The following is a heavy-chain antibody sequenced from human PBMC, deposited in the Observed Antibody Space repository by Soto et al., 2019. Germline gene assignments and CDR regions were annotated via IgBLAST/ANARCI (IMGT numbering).Heavy chain of an antibody. D-gene: IGHD3-3*01. V-gene: IGHV3-21*02. CDR1: GFTFSSYT. J-gene: IGHJ6*02. CDR2: ISSRSSYI. CDR3: ARDQRYDFWSGYYRDYGMDV. Sequence: EVQLVESGGGLVKPGGSLRLSCAASGFTFSSYTMNWVRQAPGKGLEWVSSISSRSSYIYYADSVKGRFTISRDNAKISVYLQMNSRRAEDTAVYYCARDQRYDFWSGYYRDYGMDVWGQGTTVTVSS.